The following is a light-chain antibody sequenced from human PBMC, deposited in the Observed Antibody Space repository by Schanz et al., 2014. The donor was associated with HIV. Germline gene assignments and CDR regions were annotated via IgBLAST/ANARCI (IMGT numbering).Light chain of an antibody. J-gene: IGKJ1*01. CDR1: QVVSSNY. CDR2: GAS. V-gene: IGKV3-20*01. Sequence: EIVLTQSPGTLSLSPGERATLRCRATQVVSSNYLAWYQQKPGLAPRLLIYGASSRATGIPDRFSGSESGTDFTLTISRVEPEDYAVYYCQQYGSLPWTFGQGTKVEVK. CDR3: QQYGSLPWT.